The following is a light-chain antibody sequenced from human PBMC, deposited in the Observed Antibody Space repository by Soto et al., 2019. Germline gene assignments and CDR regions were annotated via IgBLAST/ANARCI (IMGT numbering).Light chain of an antibody. CDR2: WAS. CDR1: QSVLYSSNHKNY. CDR3: QQYYSTPYT. V-gene: IGKV4-1*01. Sequence: DIVMTPSPDSLAVSLGERATINCKSSQSVLYSSNHKNYLAWYQQKPGQPPKLLIYWASTRESGVPDRFSGGGSGTDFTLTISSLQAEDVAVYYCQQYYSTPYTFGQGTKLEIK. J-gene: IGKJ2*01.